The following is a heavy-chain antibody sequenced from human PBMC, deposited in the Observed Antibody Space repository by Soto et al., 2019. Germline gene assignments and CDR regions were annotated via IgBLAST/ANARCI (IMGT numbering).Heavy chain of an antibody. CDR2: IYHSGST. V-gene: IGHV4-30-2*01. J-gene: IGHJ4*02. Sequence: QLQLQESGSGLVKPSQTLSLTCAVSGGSISSGGYSWSWIRQPPGKGLEWIGYIYHSGSTSYNPSLKSRVPISVDRSKNQFSLKLSSVTAADTAVYYCARYALRYCSGGSCYSFFDYWGQGTLVTVSS. D-gene: IGHD2-15*01. CDR3: ARYALRYCSGGSCYSFFDY. CDR1: GGSISSGGYS.